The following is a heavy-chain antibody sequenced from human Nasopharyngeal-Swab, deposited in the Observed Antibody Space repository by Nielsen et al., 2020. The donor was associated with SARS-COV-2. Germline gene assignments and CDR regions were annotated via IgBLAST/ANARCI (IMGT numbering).Heavy chain of an antibody. Sequence: GESLKISCAASGFIVSNNYMSWVRQAPGKGLEWVSVMYSAGTTYYADSVKGRFTISRHSSENSLYLQMNSLRADDTALYYCARDGYCSSSSCYNAFDVWGEGTMVLVSS. J-gene: IGHJ3*01. V-gene: IGHV3-53*04. CDR2: MYSAGTT. CDR3: ARDGYCSSSSCYNAFDV. D-gene: IGHD2-2*03. CDR1: GFIVSNNY.